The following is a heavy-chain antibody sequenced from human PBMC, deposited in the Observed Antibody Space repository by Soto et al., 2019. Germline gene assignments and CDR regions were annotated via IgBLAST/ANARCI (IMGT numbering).Heavy chain of an antibody. CDR1: GFIFSSYG. CDR2: ISNDALNK. Sequence: QVQLVESGGGVVQPGRALRLSCEASGFIFSSYGMHWVRQAPGKGLEWVAVISNDALNKYYADSVRGRFTISRDESKCTLLLQMNIPLAEDMSGYCSARPRLDYYYYYGMDVWGQGTKVTVSS. J-gene: IGHJ6*02. CDR3: ARPRLDYYYYYGMDV. V-gene: IGHV3-30*03.